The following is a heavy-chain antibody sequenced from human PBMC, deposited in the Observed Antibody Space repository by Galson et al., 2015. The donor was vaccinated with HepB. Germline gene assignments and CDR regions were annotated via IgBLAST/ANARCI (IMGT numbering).Heavy chain of an antibody. D-gene: IGHD2-2*01. CDR3: ARDLSGSSTAWRYYYYYYMGV. Sequence: SLRLSCAASGFTFSSYWMSWVRQAPGKGLEWVANIKQDGSEKYYVDSVKGRFTISRDNAKNSLYLQMNSLRAEDTAVYYCARDLSGSSTAWRYYYYYYMGVWGKGTTVTVSS. CDR2: IKQDGSEK. J-gene: IGHJ6*03. V-gene: IGHV3-7*03. CDR1: GFTFSSYW.